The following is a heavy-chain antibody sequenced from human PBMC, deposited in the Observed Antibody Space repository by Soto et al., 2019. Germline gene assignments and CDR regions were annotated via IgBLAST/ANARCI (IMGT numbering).Heavy chain of an antibody. D-gene: IGHD3-10*01. CDR2: INAGNGNT. J-gene: IGHJ4*02. CDR1: GYTFTSYA. Sequence: ASVKVSCKASGYTFTSYAMHWVRQAPGQRLEWMGWINAGNGNTKYSQKFQGRVTITRDTSASTAYMELSSLRSEDTAVYYCARARILLWFGEPFDYWGQGTLVTVSS. CDR3: ARARILLWFGEPFDY. V-gene: IGHV1-3*01.